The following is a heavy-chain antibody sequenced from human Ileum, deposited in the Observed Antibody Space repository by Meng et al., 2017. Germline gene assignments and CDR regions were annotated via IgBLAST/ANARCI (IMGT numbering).Heavy chain of an antibody. CDR3: ARGGPWFDP. CDR1: GGSFSGYY. CDR2: INHSGST. V-gene: IGHV4-34*01. J-gene: IGHJ5*02. Sequence: VPLQQWGAGLLKPSVTLSLPWAVYGGSFSGYYWSWIRQPPGKGLEWIGEINHSGSTNYNPSLKSRVTISVDTSKNQFSLKLSSVTAADTAVYYCARGGPWFDPWGQGTLVTVSS.